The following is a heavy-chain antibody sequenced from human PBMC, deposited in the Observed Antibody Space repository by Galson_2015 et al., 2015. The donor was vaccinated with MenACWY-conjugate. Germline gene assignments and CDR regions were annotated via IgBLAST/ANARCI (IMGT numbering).Heavy chain of an antibody. CDR1: DNRFTSYG. CDR3: ARDRAVNYPPNTDGTRGDAMDV. Sequence: SVKVSCKAFDNRFTSYGISWVRQAPGQGPEWMGWISGYNGYTNYAQNLQGRVTMTTDTSTSPAYMELRSLRSDDTATYFCARDRAVNYPPNTDGTRGDAMDVWGQGTTVTVSS. CDR2: ISGYNGYT. V-gene: IGHV1-18*01. J-gene: IGHJ6*02. D-gene: IGHD3-10*01.